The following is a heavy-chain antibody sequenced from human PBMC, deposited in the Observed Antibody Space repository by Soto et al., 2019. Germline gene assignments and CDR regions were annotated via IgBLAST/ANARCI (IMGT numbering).Heavy chain of an antibody. V-gene: IGHV4-39*01. J-gene: IGHJ4*02. CDR1: DGSISSSSYY. CDR2: IYYSGST. Sequence: SETLSLTCTVSDGSISSSSYYWGWIRQPPGKGLEWIGSIYYSGSTYYNPSLKSRVTISVDTSNKHLSLHLSSVTAAHTAVYYCARQKVSRFYGEVDFFDYWGLGTLVTVSS. CDR3: ARQKVSRFYGEVDFFDY. D-gene: IGHD4-17*01.